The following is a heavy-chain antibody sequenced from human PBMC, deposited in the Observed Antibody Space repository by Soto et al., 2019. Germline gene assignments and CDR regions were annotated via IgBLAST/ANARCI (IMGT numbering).Heavy chain of an antibody. CDR3: SRAPYGASVRIDT. CDR2: IYYSGST. D-gene: IGHD4-17*01. V-gene: IGHV4-59*01. Sequence: SETLSLTCTVSGGSISSYYWSWIRQPPGKGLEWIGYIYYSGSTNYNPSLKSRVTISVDTSKNQFSLKLSSVTAADTAVYYCSRAPYGASVRIDTWGQGNLLTVSS. CDR1: GGSISSYY. J-gene: IGHJ5*02.